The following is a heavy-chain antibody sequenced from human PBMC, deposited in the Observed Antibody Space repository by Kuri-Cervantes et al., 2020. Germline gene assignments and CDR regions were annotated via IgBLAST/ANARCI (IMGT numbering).Heavy chain of an antibody. CDR2: IIPIFGTA. Sequence: SVKVSCKASGGTFSSYAISWVRQAPGQGLEWMGGIIPIFGTANYAQKFQGRVTITTDESTSTAYMELSSLRSEDTAVYYCAGLKTYYYGSGSYVHEYFQHWGQGTLVTVSS. D-gene: IGHD3-10*01. CDR3: AGLKTYYYGSGSYVHEYFQH. V-gene: IGHV1-69*05. CDR1: GGTFSSYA. J-gene: IGHJ1*01.